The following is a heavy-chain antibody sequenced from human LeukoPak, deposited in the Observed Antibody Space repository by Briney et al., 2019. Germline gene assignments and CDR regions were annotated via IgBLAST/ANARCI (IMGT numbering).Heavy chain of an antibody. Sequence: SETLSLTCTVSGGSISGSSYYWGWIRQPPGKGLEWIGSIYYSGSTYYNPSLKSRVTISVDTSKNQFSLKLRSVTAADTAVYYCARMIGGYSSSWGQGTLVTVSP. D-gene: IGHD6-13*01. CDR3: ARMIGGYSSS. V-gene: IGHV4-39*01. J-gene: IGHJ4*02. CDR2: IYYSGST. CDR1: GGSISGSSYY.